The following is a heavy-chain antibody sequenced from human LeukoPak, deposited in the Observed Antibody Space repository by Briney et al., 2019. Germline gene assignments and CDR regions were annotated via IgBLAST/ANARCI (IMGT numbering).Heavy chain of an antibody. V-gene: IGHV3-7*01. D-gene: IGHD3-10*01. Sequence: GGSLRLSCAASGFTFSTFWMTWVRQAPGKGLEWVANIKQDGSDKHFADSVKGRVTISRDNARNSLYLQMNSLRAEDTAVYYCARLSGSKADGMDVWGQGTTVTVSS. CDR3: ARLSGSKADGMDV. CDR1: GFTFSTFW. J-gene: IGHJ6*02. CDR2: IKQDGSDK.